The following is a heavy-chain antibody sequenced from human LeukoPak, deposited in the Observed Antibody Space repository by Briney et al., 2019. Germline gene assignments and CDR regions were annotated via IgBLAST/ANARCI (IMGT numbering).Heavy chain of an antibody. CDR3: ARTPARSGWAYYFDY. D-gene: IGHD6-19*01. J-gene: IGHJ4*02. CDR1: GDSIRSDR. CDR2: IYHTATT. Sequence: PSETLSLTCAVSGDSIRSDRWNWIRQIPGKGLEWIGYIYHTATTNYNHSFRTRVTMSLDTSNNQFSLRLTSVTAADTAVYHCARTPARSGWAYYFDYWGQGALVTVSS. V-gene: IGHV4-4*09.